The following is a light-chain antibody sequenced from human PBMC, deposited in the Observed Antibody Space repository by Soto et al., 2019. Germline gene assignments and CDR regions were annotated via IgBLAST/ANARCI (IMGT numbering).Light chain of an antibody. J-gene: IGKJ1*01. V-gene: IGKV3-15*01. CDR3: QQYDNWPRT. CDR2: GAS. CDR1: QSVNSN. Sequence: MVITQSPATLSVYEVEIATLCFRASQSVNSNVAWYQQRPGQAPRLLMFGASARATGIPARFSGSGSVTEFTLTISSLQSEDFAVYYCQQYDNWPRTFGLGTKWIS.